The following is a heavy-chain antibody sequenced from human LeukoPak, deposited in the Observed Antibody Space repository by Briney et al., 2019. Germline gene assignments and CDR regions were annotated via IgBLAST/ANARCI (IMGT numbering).Heavy chain of an antibody. CDR2: ISGASSSI. D-gene: IGHD6-19*01. CDR3: AGGGGWLIDC. J-gene: IGHJ4*02. V-gene: IGHV3-48*04. Sequence: PGGSLRLSCAASGFALSGYGMNWVRQAPGKGLEWVSYISGASSSIYYADSVRGRFTISRDNAKNSLYLQMNSLRAEDTAVYYCAGGGGWLIDCWGQGTLVTVSS. CDR1: GFALSGYG.